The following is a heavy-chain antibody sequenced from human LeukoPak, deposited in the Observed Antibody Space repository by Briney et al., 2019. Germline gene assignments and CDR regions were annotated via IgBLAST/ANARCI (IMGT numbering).Heavy chain of an antibody. CDR3: ARALITMVRGVFDP. J-gene: IGHJ5*02. CDR2: INPHSGGS. D-gene: IGHD3-10*01. V-gene: IGHV1-2*02. Sequence: ASMKVSCKASGYTFTDYFIHWVRQAPGQGLEWMGWINPHSGGSSYAQKFQGRVTMTRDTSISTAYMELSRLRSDDTAVYYCARALITMVRGVFDPWGQGTLVTVSS. CDR1: GYTFTDYF.